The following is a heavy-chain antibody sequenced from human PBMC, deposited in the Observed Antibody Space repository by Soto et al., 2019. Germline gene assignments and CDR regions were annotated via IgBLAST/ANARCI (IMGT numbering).Heavy chain of an antibody. CDR2: IIPIFTTA. CDR3: ARRATNDFDFWSGYYDFDY. Sequence: QVQLVQSGAEVKKPGSSVKVSCKASGGTFSSYAISWVRQAPGQGLEWMGGIIPIFTTANYAQNFQGRVTITADESTSTAYMELSSLRSEDTAVYYCARRATNDFDFWSGYYDFDYWGQGTLVTVSS. D-gene: IGHD3-3*01. V-gene: IGHV1-69*01. CDR1: GGTFSSYA. J-gene: IGHJ4*02.